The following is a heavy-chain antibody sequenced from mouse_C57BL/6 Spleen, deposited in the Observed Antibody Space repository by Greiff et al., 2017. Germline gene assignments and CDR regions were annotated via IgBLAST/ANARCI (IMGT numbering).Heavy chain of an antibody. CDR1: GYAFSSSW. Sequence: QVQLQQSGPELVKPGASVKISCKASGYAFSSSWMNWVKQRPGKGLEWIGRIYPGDGDTNYNGKFKGKATLTADKSSSTAYMQLSSLTSEDSAVYFCASENNYFYYMDYWGQGTSLTVSS. J-gene: IGHJ4*01. D-gene: IGHD2-12*01. CDR2: IYPGDGDT. V-gene: IGHV1-82*01. CDR3: ASENNYFYYMDY.